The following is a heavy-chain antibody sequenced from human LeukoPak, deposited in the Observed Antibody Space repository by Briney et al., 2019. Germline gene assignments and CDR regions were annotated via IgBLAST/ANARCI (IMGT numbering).Heavy chain of an antibody. CDR3: ARDWFFGDY. CDR2: IKQDGNEK. J-gene: IGHJ4*02. Sequence: GGTLRLSCAASGFTFRNYWMSWVRQAPGKGLEWVANIKQDGNEKYYVDSVKGRFTISRDNAKNSLYLQMNSLRAEDTAVYYCARDWFFGDYWGQGTLVTVSS. CDR1: GFTFRNYW. D-gene: IGHD3-10*01. V-gene: IGHV3-7*01.